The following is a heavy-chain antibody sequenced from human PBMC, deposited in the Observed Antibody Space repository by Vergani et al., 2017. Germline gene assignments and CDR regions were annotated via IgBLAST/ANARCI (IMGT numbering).Heavy chain of an antibody. Sequence: QVQLQESGPGLVKPSQTLSLTCTVSGGSINSGSYYWSWIRQPAGKGLEWIGRIYTSGSTNYNPSLKSRVTISVDTSKNQFSLKLSSVTAADTAVYYCAREGGYDWDWYFDLWGRGTLVTVSS. CDR2: IYTSGST. J-gene: IGHJ2*01. CDR3: AREGGYDWDWYFDL. V-gene: IGHV4-61*02. D-gene: IGHD5-12*01. CDR1: GGSINSGSYY.